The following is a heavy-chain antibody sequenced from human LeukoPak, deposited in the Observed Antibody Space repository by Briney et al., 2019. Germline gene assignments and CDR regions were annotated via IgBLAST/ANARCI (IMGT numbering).Heavy chain of an antibody. CDR3: ARGRYYAYYYYYMDV. CDR1: GYTFTSYD. Sequence: ASVKVSCKASGYTFTSYDINWVRQATGQGLEWMGWMNPNSGNTGYAQKFQGRVTMTRNTSISTAYMELSSLRSEDTAVYYCARGRYYAYYYYYMDVWGKGTTVTVSS. J-gene: IGHJ6*03. V-gene: IGHV1-8*01. CDR2: MNPNSGNT. D-gene: IGHD2/OR15-2a*01.